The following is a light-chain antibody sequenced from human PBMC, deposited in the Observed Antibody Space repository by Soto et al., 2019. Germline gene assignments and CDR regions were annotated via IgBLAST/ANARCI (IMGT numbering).Light chain of an antibody. V-gene: IGLV4-60*02. CDR2: LEGSGSY. J-gene: IGLJ3*02. CDR1: SGHSSYI. Sequence: QLVLTLSSSASASLGSSVKLTCTLSSGHSSYIIAWHQQQPGKAPRYLMKLEGSGSYNKGSGVPDRFSGSSSGADRYLTIPHLHFEAESNFFCETWDFNTRVFGRGTKLTVL. CDR3: ETWDFNTRV.